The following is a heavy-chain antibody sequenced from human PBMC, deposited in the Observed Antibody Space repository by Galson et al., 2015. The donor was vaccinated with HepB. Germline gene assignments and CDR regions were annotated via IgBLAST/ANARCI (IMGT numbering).Heavy chain of an antibody. D-gene: IGHD5-18*01. CDR1: GFTFSNAW. V-gene: IGHV3-15*01. CDR3: AKVQGNTAGGRGNYFDY. J-gene: IGHJ4*02. CDR2: IKSKTDGGTT. Sequence: SLRLSCAASGFTFSNAWMSWVRQAPGKGLEWVGRIKSKTDGGTTDYAAPVKGRFTISRDDSKNTLYLQMNSLRAEDTAVYYCAKVQGNTAGGRGNYFDYWGQGTLVTVSS.